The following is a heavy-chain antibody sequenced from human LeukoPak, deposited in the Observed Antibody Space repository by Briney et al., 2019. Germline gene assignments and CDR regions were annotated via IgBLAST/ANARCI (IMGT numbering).Heavy chain of an antibody. CDR3: AAQRWLQF. Sequence: SETLSLTCTVSGDSLSSYYWSWIRQPPGKGLEWIGHIYYTGSTNYNPSLNSRVTISVDTSKSQFSLNLRSLTAADPAVYYCAAQRWLQFWGQGTLVTVSS. CDR1: GDSLSSYY. V-gene: IGHV4-59*08. J-gene: IGHJ4*02. CDR2: IYYTGST. D-gene: IGHD5-12*01.